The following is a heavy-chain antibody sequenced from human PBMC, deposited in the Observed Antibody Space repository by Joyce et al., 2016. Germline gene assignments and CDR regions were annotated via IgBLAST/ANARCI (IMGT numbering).Heavy chain of an antibody. D-gene: IGHD3-10*01. V-gene: IGHV3-21*06. CDR1: GFKFSSYS. Sequence: EVQLVESGGGLVKPGGSLRLSCAASGFKFSSYSRNWLRQPPGRGLGWVASVTAGSSFTDYGDSVKGRFTISRDNAKNSLYLQMNRLRAEDTAVYFCARGGYYDTGSYFADSWGQGTLVTVSS. J-gene: IGHJ4*02. CDR2: VTAGSSFT. CDR3: ARGGYYDTGSYFADS.